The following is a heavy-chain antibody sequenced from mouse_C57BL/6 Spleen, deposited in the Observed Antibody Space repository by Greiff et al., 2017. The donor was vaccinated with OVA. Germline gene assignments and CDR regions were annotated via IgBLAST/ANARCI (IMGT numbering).Heavy chain of an antibody. CDR1: GYTFTSYW. Sequence: QVQLKQPGAELVRPGSSVKLSCKASGYTFTSYWMDWVKQRPGQGLEWIGNIYPSDSETHYNQKFKDKATLTVDKSSSTAYMQLSSLTSEDSAVYYCARAGGNSPFAYWGQGTLVTVSA. CDR2: IYPSDSET. CDR3: ARAGGNSPFAY. V-gene: IGHV1-61*01. J-gene: IGHJ3*01. D-gene: IGHD2-1*01.